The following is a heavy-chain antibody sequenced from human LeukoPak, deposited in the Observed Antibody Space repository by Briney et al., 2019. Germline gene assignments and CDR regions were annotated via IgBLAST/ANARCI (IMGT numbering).Heavy chain of an antibody. CDR3: ARSKDSGSYSYYYYYYMDV. D-gene: IGHD3-10*01. V-gene: IGHV4-34*01. Sequence: SETLSLTCAVYGGSFSGYYWSWIRQPPGKGLEWIGEINHSGSTNYNPSLKSRVTISVDTSKNQFSLKLSSVTAADTAVYYCARSKDSGSYSYYYYYYMDVWGKGTTVTISS. J-gene: IGHJ6*03. CDR2: INHSGST. CDR1: GGSFSGYY.